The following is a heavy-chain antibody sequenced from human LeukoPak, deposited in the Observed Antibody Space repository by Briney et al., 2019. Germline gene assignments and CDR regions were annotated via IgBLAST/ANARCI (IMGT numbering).Heavy chain of an antibody. CDR2: IYYSGST. D-gene: IGHD3-22*01. CDR3: ARRSPSDYYDSSGYYDP. Sequence: SQTLSLTCTVSNGSISSGGYYWSWIRQHPGKGLEWIGYIYYSGSTNYNPSLKSRVTISVDTSKNQFSLKLSSVTAADTAVYYCARRSPSDYYDSSGYYDPWGQGTLVTVSS. V-gene: IGHV4-61*08. J-gene: IGHJ5*02. CDR1: NGSISSGGYY.